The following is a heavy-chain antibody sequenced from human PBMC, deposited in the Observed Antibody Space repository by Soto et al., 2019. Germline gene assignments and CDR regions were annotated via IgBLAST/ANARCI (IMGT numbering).Heavy chain of an antibody. Sequence: EVQVVESGGGLVQPGGSLRLSCAASGFTFSDHYMDWVRQAPGKGLEWVARSRNKANSYTTEYAAPVKGRVTISRDDSKNSLYLQRNSLKTEDTAVYYCARGIAVAPGAFDIWGQGTMVTVSS. D-gene: IGHD6-19*01. V-gene: IGHV3-72*01. CDR2: SRNKANSYTT. CDR1: GFTFSDHY. J-gene: IGHJ3*02. CDR3: ARGIAVAPGAFDI.